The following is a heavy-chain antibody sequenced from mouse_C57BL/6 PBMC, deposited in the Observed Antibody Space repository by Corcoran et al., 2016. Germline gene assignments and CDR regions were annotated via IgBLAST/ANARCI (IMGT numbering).Heavy chain of an antibody. CDR2: INTYSGVP. V-gene: IGHV9-3*01. CDR3: ARDSNWYFDV. D-gene: IGHD2-5*01. Sequence: QIQLVQSGPELKKPGETVEISCKASGYTFTTYGMSWVKQAPGKGLKWMGWINTYSGVPTYADDFKGRFAFSLETSASTAYLQINNLKNEDTATYFCARDSNWYFDVWGTGTTVTVSS. CDR1: GYTFTTYG. J-gene: IGHJ1*03.